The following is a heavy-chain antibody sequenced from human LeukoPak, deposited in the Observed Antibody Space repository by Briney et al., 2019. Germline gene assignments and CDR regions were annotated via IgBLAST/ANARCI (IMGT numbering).Heavy chain of an antibody. CDR3: ARVLAGSGSYDFFDI. V-gene: IGHV1-8*01. CDR1: GYTFTSYD. J-gene: IGHJ3*02. Sequence: ASVKVSCKASGYTFTSYDSNWVRQATGQGLEWMGCMNAKRGKTGYAQTLRGRVTMTRETTISTAYMGLSSLRSEDTAVYYCARVLAGSGSYDFFDIWAQPT. D-gene: IGHD6-19*01. CDR2: MNAKRGKT.